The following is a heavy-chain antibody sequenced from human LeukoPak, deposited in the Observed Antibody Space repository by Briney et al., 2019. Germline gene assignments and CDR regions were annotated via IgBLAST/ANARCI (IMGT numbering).Heavy chain of an antibody. CDR3: AKDSNYYYDSSGYSFQH. CDR2: IRYDGSNK. D-gene: IGHD3-22*01. Sequence: QPGGSLGLSCTASGFTFSSYGMHWVRQAPGKGLEWVTFIRYDGSNKYYVDSVKGRFTISRDNSKNTLYLQMNSLRAEDTAVYYCAKDSNYYYDSSGYSFQHWGQGTLVTVSS. CDR1: GFTFSSYG. J-gene: IGHJ1*01. V-gene: IGHV3-30*02.